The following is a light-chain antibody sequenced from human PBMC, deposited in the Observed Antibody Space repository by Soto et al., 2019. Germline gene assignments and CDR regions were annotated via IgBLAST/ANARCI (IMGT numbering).Light chain of an antibody. CDR3: SSYTSSSTLV. CDR1: SSDVGGYNY. J-gene: IGLJ2*01. CDR2: EVS. Sequence: QSALTQPASVSGSPGQSITISCTGTSSDVGGYNYVSWYQQHPGKAPKLMIYEVSNRPSGVSNLFSGSKSGNTASLTISGLQAEDEADYYCSSYTSSSTLVFGGGTKLTAL. V-gene: IGLV2-14*01.